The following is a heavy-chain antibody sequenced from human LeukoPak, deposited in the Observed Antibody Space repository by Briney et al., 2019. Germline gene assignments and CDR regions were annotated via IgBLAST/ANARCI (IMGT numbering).Heavy chain of an antibody. Sequence: SETLSLTCNVSGGSMSNIYYWSWIRQPPGKGLEWIGHIYYSGSTYYNPSLKSRVTISVDTSKNQFSLKLSSVTAADTAVYYCARGPPRYYYGSGSYYKSYYYGMDVWGQGTTVTVSS. V-gene: IGHV4-39*07. CDR1: GGSMSNIYY. D-gene: IGHD3-10*01. CDR3: ARGPPRYYYGSGSYYKSYYYGMDV. CDR2: IYYSGST. J-gene: IGHJ6*02.